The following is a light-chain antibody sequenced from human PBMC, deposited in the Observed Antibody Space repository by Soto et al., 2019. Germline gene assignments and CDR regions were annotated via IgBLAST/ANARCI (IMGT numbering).Light chain of an antibody. V-gene: IGKV3-20*01. Sequence: EIVLTQSPGTLSLSPGERATLSCRASESVGTYLAWYQQKPGQAPRLLIYDASNRATGIPVRFTGSGSGTDFTLSISSLEPEDFAVYYCQQYGSSGTFGQGTKVDIK. CDR3: QQYGSSGT. CDR2: DAS. J-gene: IGKJ1*01. CDR1: ESVGTY.